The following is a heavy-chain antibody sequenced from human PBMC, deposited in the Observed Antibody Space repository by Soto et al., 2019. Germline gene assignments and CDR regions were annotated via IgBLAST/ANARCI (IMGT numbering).Heavy chain of an antibody. Sequence: QVQLVQSGAEVKKPGASVKVSCKASGYTFTSYGISWVRQAPGQGLEWMGWISAYNGNTNYAQKLQGRVTMTTDTSTSTAYMELRSLSSDDTAVYYCARDQYYYGSGSRNWFDPWGQGTLVTVSS. J-gene: IGHJ5*02. CDR1: GYTFTSYG. CDR3: ARDQYYYGSGSRNWFDP. V-gene: IGHV1-18*01. CDR2: ISAYNGNT. D-gene: IGHD3-10*01.